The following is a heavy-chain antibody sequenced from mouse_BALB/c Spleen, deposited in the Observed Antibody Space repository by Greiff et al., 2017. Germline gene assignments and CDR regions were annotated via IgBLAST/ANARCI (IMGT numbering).Heavy chain of an antibody. Sequence: QVQLQQSGPELVKPGASVKISCKASGYAFSSSWMNWVKQRPGQGLEWIGRIYPGDGDTNYNGKFKGKATLTADKSSSTAYMQLSSLTSVDSAVYFCAREGKAYWGQGTLVTVSA. J-gene: IGHJ3*01. CDR2: IYPGDGDT. V-gene: IGHV1-82*01. CDR3: AREGKAY. D-gene: IGHD2-1*01. CDR1: GYAFSSSW.